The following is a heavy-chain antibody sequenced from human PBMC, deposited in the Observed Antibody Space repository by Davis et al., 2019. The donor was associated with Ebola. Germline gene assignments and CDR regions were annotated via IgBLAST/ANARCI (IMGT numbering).Heavy chain of an antibody. D-gene: IGHD6-19*01. V-gene: IGHV4-59*01. CDR1: GGSISSYY. J-gene: IGHJ4*02. Sequence: SETLSLTCTVSGGSISSYYWSWIRQPPGKGLEWIGYIYYSGSTNYNPSLKSRVTISVDTSKNQFSLKLSSVTAADTAVYYCARVGSDSSGWYRYYFDYWGQGTLVTVSS. CDR2: IYYSGST. CDR3: ARVGSDSSGWYRYYFDY.